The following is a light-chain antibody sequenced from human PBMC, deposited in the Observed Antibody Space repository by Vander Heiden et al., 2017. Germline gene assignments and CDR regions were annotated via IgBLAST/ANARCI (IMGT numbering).Light chain of an antibody. CDR3: QQDHGNAWV. Sequence: DVVMTQSPDSLAVSLGERATINCRSSQTVLHTSNNKDHSAWYQQKPVQPPTLLIYCASTRESGVPDRLPGSGSGRVFTLTMPSMHVEDVAVYYCQQDHGNAWVFGQGTKVEIK. CDR2: CAS. V-gene: IGKV4-1*01. CDR1: QTVLHTSNNKDH. J-gene: IGKJ1*01.